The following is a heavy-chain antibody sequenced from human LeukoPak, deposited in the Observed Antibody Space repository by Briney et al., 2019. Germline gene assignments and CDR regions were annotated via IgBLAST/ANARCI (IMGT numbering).Heavy chain of an antibody. Sequence: SVNVSCKASGGTFSSYTISWVRQAPGQGLEWMGRIIPILGIANYAQKFQGRVTITADKSTSTAYMEPSSLRSEDTAVYYCARERSYSGYYDAFDIWGQGTMVTVSS. CDR3: ARERSYSGYYDAFDI. V-gene: IGHV1-69*04. CDR2: IIPILGIA. J-gene: IGHJ3*02. CDR1: GGTFSSYT. D-gene: IGHD3-22*01.